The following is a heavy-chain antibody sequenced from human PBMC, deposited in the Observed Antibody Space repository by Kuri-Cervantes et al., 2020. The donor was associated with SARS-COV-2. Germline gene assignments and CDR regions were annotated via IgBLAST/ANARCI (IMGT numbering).Heavy chain of an antibody. CDR2: INAGNGNT. D-gene: IGHD3-10*01. CDR3: ARDPMVRGVIGTDFDY. Sequence: ASVKVSCKASGYTFTSYAMHWVRQAPGQRLEWMGWINAGNGNTKYSQKFQGRVTITRDTSASTAYMELSSLRSEDTAVYYCARDPMVRGVIGTDFDYWGQGTLVTVSS. CDR1: GYTFTSYA. J-gene: IGHJ4*02. V-gene: IGHV1-3*01.